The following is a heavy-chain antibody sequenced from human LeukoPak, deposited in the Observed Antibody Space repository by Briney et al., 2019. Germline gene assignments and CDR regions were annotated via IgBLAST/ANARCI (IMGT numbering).Heavy chain of an antibody. V-gene: IGHV4-34*01. CDR1: GVSFSTYY. D-gene: IGHD4-17*01. Sequence: SETLSLTCDVSGVSFSTYYWSWIRQSPEKGLEWIGEVNHSGYTNYNPSLKGRVTISVDTSKNQFSLKLSSVTAADTGVYYCARQLYGSDYWGQGTLVTVSS. CDR2: VNHSGYT. CDR3: ARQLYGSDY. J-gene: IGHJ4*02.